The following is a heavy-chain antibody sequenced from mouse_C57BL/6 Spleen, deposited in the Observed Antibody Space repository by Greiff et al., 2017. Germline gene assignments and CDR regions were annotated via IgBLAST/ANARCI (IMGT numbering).Heavy chain of an antibody. CDR1: GIDFSRYW. V-gene: IGHV4-1*01. CDR3: GRGYCGSPWFAC. Sequence: EVQLQESGGGLVQPGGSLKLSCAASGIDFSRYWMSWVRRAPGTGLEWIGEINPVSSTINYAPSIKDKVIISRDNDKNTLYLQMSMVRSEDTALYYGGRGYCGSPWFACRGQGALVTVST. J-gene: IGHJ3*01. CDR2: INPVSSTI.